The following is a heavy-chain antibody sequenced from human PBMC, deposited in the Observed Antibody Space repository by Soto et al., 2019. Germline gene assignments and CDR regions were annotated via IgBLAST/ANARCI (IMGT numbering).Heavy chain of an antibody. V-gene: IGHV3-30-3*01. D-gene: IGHD2-15*01. CDR1: GFTFSSYD. CDR2: ISYDGSNK. J-gene: IGHJ3*02. Sequence: PGGALRLSCAASGFTFSSYDMHWVRQAPGKGLEWVAVISYDGSNKYYADSVKGRFTISRDNSKNTLYLQMNSLRAEDTAVYYCASLCSGCSCYDAFDIWGQGTMFTVS. CDR3: ASLCSGCSCYDAFDI.